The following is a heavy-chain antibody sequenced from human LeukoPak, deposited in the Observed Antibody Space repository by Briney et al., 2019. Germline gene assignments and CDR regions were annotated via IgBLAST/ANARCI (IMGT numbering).Heavy chain of an antibody. CDR2: INQDGVTE. J-gene: IGHJ4*02. Sequence: GGSLRLSCAAYGFTFTNYWLTWVRQAPGKGLEWVANINQDGVTEYYVGSMKGRFTISRENAKNLVYLQINSLRAEDTAVYFCARHTLWRFDYWGQGALVTVSS. V-gene: IGHV3-7*01. CDR1: GFTFTNYW. D-gene: IGHD1-1*01. CDR3: ARHTLWRFDY.